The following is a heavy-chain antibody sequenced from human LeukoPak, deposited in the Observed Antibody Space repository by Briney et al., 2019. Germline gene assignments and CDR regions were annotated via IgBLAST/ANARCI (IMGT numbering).Heavy chain of an antibody. CDR2: ISTSGESA. CDR3: AKDRGSGYHYFDY. J-gene: IGHJ4*02. D-gene: IGHD3-22*01. V-gene: IGHV3-23*01. CDR1: GFTFSSYA. Sequence: GGSLRLSCAASGFTFSSYAMSWVRQAPGRGLEWVSVISTSGESAYYADSVKGRFTISRDNSKNTLYLQMNSLRAEDTAVYYCAKDRGSGYHYFDYWGQGTLVTVSS.